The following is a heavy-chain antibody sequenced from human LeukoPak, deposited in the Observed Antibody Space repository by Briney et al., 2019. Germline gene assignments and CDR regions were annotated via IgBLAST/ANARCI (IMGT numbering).Heavy chain of an antibody. CDR1: EITLSNYV. V-gene: IGHV3-23*01. CDR2: ISDSGGST. Sequence: GGSLRLSCAGSEITLSNYVMSGVRQARGKGREWGAGISDSGGSTNYADSVKGRFTISRDNPKNTLYRQMNSLRVEETAVYFCAKRGVVIRVILVGFHKEAYYFDSWGQGALVTVSS. CDR3: AKRGVVIRVILVGFHKEAYYFDS. J-gene: IGHJ4*02. D-gene: IGHD3-22*01.